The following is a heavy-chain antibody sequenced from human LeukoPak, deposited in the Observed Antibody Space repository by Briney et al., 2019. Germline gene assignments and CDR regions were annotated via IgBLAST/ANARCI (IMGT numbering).Heavy chain of an antibody. CDR3: ARDHRGGYCSSTSCYASNYFDY. CDR2: INPNSGGT. D-gene: IGHD2-2*01. Sequence: ASVKVSCKASGYTFTGYYMHWVRQAPGQGLEWMRWINPNSGGTNYAQKFQGRVTMTRDTSISTAYMELSRLRSDDTAVYYCARDHRGGYCSSTSCYASNYFDYWGQGTLVTVSS. J-gene: IGHJ4*02. V-gene: IGHV1-2*02. CDR1: GYTFTGYY.